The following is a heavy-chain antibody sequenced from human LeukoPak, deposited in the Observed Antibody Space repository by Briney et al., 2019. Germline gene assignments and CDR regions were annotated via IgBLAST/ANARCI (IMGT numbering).Heavy chain of an antibody. J-gene: IGHJ4*02. V-gene: IGHV3-53*04. Sequence: GGSLRLSCAASGFTVSSNYMSCVRQAPGKGLEWVSVIYSGGSTYYADSVKGRFTISRHKSKNTLYLQMDSLRAEDTAVYYCARAGYFDSSGHYSSFDYWGQGTLVTVSS. CDR1: GFTVSSNY. D-gene: IGHD3-22*01. CDR2: IYSGGST. CDR3: ARAGYFDSSGHYSSFDY.